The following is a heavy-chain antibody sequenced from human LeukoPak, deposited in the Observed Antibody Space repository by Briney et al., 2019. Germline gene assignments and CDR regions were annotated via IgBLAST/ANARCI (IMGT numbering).Heavy chain of an antibody. CDR3: ARDDQTYSYARGGFDY. Sequence: SETLSLTCTVPGGSISSYYWSWIRQPPGEGREWIGYIFYSGSTNYNPSLKSRVTISVDTSKNQFSLKLSSVTAADTAVYYCARDDQTYSYARGGFDYWGQGTLVTVSS. CDR2: IFYSGST. D-gene: IGHD5-18*01. V-gene: IGHV4-59*01. J-gene: IGHJ4*02. CDR1: GGSISSYY.